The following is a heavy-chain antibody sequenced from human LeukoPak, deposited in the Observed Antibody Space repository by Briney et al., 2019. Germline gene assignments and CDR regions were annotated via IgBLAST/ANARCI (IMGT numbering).Heavy chain of an antibody. CDR3: TRGHHYFVSGSYYNF. D-gene: IGHD3-10*01. J-gene: IGHJ4*02. Sequence: GASVKVSCKASGYTFTGYYIFWVRQAPGQGLEWMGWINPNSGGTNYAQKFQGRVTMTRDTSISTAYMELSRLRCDGTAVFYCTRGHHYFVSGSYYNFWGQGTLVTVSS. CDR1: GYTFTGYY. V-gene: IGHV1-2*02. CDR2: INPNSGGT.